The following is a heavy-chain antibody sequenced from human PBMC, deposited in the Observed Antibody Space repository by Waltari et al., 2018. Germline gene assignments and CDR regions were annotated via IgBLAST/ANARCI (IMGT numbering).Heavy chain of an antibody. V-gene: IGHV4-4*07. Sequence: QVQLQESGPGLVKPSETLSLTCSVSGGSISSYYLNWIRQPAGKGLECIGRIEITGSTNYNPSLKSRVTISVDKSKKQFSLMLTSVAAADTAVYYCGRGTPWSGMDVWGQGTTVTVSS. D-gene: IGHD3-3*01. CDR1: GGSISSYY. J-gene: IGHJ6*02. CDR3: GRGTPWSGMDV. CDR2: IEITGST.